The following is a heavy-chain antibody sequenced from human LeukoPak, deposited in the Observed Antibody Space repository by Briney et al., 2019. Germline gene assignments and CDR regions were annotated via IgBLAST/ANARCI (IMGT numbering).Heavy chain of an antibody. V-gene: IGHV4-30-2*01. CDR1: GGSISSGGYS. CDR3: ARARMEAAGTGVYFDL. Sequence: PSETLSLTCAVSGGSISSGGYSWSWIRQPPGKGLEWIGYIYHSGSTYYNPSLKSRVTISVDRSKNQFSLKLSSVTAADTAVYYCARARMEAAGTGVYFDLWGRGTLVTVSS. CDR2: IYHSGST. J-gene: IGHJ2*01. D-gene: IGHD6-13*01.